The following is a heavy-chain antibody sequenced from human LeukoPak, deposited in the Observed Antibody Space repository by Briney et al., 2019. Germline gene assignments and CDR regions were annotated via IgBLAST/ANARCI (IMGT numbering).Heavy chain of an antibody. V-gene: IGHV3-23*01. CDR3: AKGYTVTYYFDY. D-gene: IGHD4-17*01. CDR2: ISGSGGST. Sequence: QPRGSLRLSCAASGFTFSSYAMSWVRQAPGKGLEWVSAISGSGGSTYYADSVKGRFTISRDNSKNTLYLQMNSLRAEDTAVYCCAKGYTVTYYFDYWGQGTLVTVSS. J-gene: IGHJ4*02. CDR1: GFTFSSYA.